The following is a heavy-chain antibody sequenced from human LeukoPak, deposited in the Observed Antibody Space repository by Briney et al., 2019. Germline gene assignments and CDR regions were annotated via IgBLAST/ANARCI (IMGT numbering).Heavy chain of an antibody. J-gene: IGHJ4*02. CDR1: GFTFSSYA. D-gene: IGHD3-22*01. V-gene: IGHV3-23*01. CDR3: AKDPTSSGYYFDY. Sequence: GGSLRLSCAASGFTFSSYAMSWVRQAPGKGLEWVSGLSGAGGSTYYADSVKGRFTISRDNSKNTLYLQMNSLRAEDTAVYYCAKDPTSSGYYFDYWGQGTLVTVSS. CDR2: LSGAGGST.